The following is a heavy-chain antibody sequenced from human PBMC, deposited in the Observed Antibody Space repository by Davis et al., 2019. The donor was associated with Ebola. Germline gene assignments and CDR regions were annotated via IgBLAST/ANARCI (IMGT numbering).Heavy chain of an antibody. CDR1: GGSINSYY. CDR3: ARGPYNWNYGGAFDI. J-gene: IGHJ3*02. Sequence: PSETLSLTCTVSGGSINSYYWSWVRQSPVKGLECIGYIYYSGITNYNPSLKGRVTISVDTSKNQFSLKLTSVTAADTAVYYCARGPYNWNYGGAFDIWGQGTMVTVSS. D-gene: IGHD1-7*01. CDR2: IYYSGIT. V-gene: IGHV4-59*12.